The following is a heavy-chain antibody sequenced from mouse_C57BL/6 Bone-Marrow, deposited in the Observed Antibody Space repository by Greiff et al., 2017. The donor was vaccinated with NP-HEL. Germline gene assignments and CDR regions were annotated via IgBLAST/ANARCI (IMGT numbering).Heavy chain of an antibody. J-gene: IGHJ2*01. D-gene: IGHD1-1*01. CDR3: ARHGATHKSYYGGDY. Sequence: EVQLQQSGPELVKPGASVKISCKASGYSFTGYYMHWVKQSSEKSLEWIGEINPSTGGTSYNQKFKGKATLTVDKSSSTAYMQLKSLTSEDSAVYYGARHGATHKSYYGGDYWGQGTTLTVSS. V-gene: IGHV1-43*01. CDR2: INPSTGGT. CDR1: GYSFTGYY.